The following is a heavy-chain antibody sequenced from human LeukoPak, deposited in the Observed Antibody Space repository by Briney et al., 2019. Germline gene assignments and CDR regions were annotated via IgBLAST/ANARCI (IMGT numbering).Heavy chain of an antibody. CDR1: GFTFSGSA. CDR3: TRPNYGDYADDY. J-gene: IGHJ4*02. CDR2: IRSKANTYAT. V-gene: IGHV3-73*01. D-gene: IGHD4-17*01. Sequence: GGSLRLSCAASGFTFSGSAMHWVRQASGKGLEWVGRIRSKANTYATAYAASVKGRFAISRDDSKNTAYLQMNGLKTEDTAMYYCTRPNYGDYADDYWGQGTLVTVSS.